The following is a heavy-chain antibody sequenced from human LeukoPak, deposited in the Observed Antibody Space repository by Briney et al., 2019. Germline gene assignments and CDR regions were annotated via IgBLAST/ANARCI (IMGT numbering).Heavy chain of an antibody. V-gene: IGHV1-2*02. D-gene: IGHD1-26*01. CDR1: GYTFTGYY. J-gene: IGHJ4*02. CDR2: INPNSGGT. Sequence: GASVKVSCKASGYTFTGYYMHWVRQAPGQGLEWMGWINPNSGGTNYAQKFQGRVTMTRDTSISTAYMELSRLRSDDTAVYYCARWADFIVGATAEDGGYDYWGQGTLVTVSS. CDR3: ARWADFIVGATAEDGGYDY.